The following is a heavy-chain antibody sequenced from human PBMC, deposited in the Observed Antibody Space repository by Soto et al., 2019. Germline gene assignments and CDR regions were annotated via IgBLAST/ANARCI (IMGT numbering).Heavy chain of an antibody. Sequence: QVQLVQSGAEVKKPGASVKVSCKASGYTFTSYDITWVRQAPGQGLEWMGWISAYNGNTNHAQKLQGRVTMTTDTPTSTAYMELRSLRSDDTAVYYGARVEDGADALSSYGMDVWGQGTTVTVSS. CDR2: ISAYNGNT. D-gene: IGHD2-15*01. CDR1: GYTFTSYD. J-gene: IGHJ6*02. V-gene: IGHV1-18*01. CDR3: ARVEDGADALSSYGMDV.